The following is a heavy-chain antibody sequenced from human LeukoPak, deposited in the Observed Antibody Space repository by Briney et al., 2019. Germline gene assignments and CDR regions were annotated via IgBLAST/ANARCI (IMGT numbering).Heavy chain of an antibody. D-gene: IGHD6-19*01. Sequence: GGSLRLSCGASGFTFSTYAMSWVRQAPGKGLEWVSAISSSGGSTYYADSVKGRFTISRDNSKNTLSLQMNSLRAEDTAVYYCAKDALSYSSGWIDYWGQGTLVTGSS. J-gene: IGHJ4*02. CDR3: AKDALSYSSGWIDY. CDR2: ISSSGGST. CDR1: GFTFSTYA. V-gene: IGHV3-23*01.